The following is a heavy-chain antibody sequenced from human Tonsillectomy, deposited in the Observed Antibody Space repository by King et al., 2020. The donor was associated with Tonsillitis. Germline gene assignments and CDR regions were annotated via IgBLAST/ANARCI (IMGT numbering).Heavy chain of an antibody. CDR3: AKSAADGNFDY. CDR1: GFSFSSYG. V-gene: IGHV3-30*18. D-gene: IGHD6-13*01. J-gene: IGHJ4*02. Sequence: VQLVESGGGVVQPGRCLRLSCAASGFSFSSYGMHCVRQAPGKGLEWVAVISYDGSNKYYADSVKGRFTISRDNSKNTLYLQMNSPRDEDTAVYYCAKSAADGNFDYWGQGTLVTVSS. CDR2: ISYDGSNK.